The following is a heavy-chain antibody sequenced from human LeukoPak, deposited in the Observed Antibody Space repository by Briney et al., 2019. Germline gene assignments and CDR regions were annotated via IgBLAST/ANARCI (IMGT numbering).Heavy chain of an antibody. V-gene: IGHV1-69*13. CDR1: GGTFSSYA. J-gene: IGHJ3*02. CDR2: IIPIFGTA. D-gene: IGHD5-12*01. CDR3: TSLVATPGHDAFDI. Sequence: SVKVSCTASGGTFSSYAISWVRQAPGQGLEWMGGIIPIFGTANYAQKFQGRVTITADESTSTAYMELSSLRSEDTAVYYCTSLVATPGHDAFDIWGQGTMVTVSS.